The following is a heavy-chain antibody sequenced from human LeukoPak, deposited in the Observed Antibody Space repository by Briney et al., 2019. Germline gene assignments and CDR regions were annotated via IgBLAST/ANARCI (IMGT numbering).Heavy chain of an antibody. D-gene: IGHD1-14*01. CDR2: VYYGGST. CDR1: VGSINSSGFY. J-gene: IGHJ3*02. V-gene: IGHV4-39*01. Sequence: SETLSLTCSVSVGSINSSGFYWGWIRQSPGKGLEWLGSVYYGGSTSDNPSLKSRVTISVDTSKNQVSLKLSSVTAADTGVYYGARLDYNRSDAFEMWGQGAMVTVSS. CDR3: ARLDYNRSDAFEM.